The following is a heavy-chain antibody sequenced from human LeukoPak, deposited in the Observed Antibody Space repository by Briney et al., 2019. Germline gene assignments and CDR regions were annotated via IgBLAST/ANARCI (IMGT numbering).Heavy chain of an antibody. CDR3: AKGRSGTYYLHFDY. V-gene: IGHV3-23*01. CDR2: ISGSGGDT. CDR1: GFTFDDYA. Sequence: GRSLRLSCAASGFTFDDYAMHWVRQAPGKGLEWVSGISGSGGDTYYADSVKGRFTISRDNSKNTLFLQMNSLRADDSAVYYCAKGRSGTYYLHFDYWGQGTLVTVSS. J-gene: IGHJ4*02. D-gene: IGHD3-10*01.